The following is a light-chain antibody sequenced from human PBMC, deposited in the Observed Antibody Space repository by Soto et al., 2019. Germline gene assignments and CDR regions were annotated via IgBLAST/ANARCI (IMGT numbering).Light chain of an antibody. J-gene: IGKJ1*01. CDR1: QSVSRY. Sequence: DIVLTQSPGTLYLSPGERATLSCRASQSVSRYLAWYQQKPGQAPRLLIYGASNRATGIPDRFSGSGSGTDFTLTISRLEPEDFAVYYCQQYGSSGTFGQGTKVDIK. CDR2: GAS. V-gene: IGKV3-20*01. CDR3: QQYGSSGT.